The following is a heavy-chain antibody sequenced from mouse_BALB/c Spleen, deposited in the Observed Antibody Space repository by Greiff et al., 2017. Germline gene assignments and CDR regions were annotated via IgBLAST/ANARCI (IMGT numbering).Heavy chain of an antibody. CDR2: IWAGGST. J-gene: IGHJ3*01. CDR1: GFSLTSYG. V-gene: IGHV2-9*02. Sequence: VKLVESGPGLVAPSQSLSITCTVSGFSLTSYGVHWVRQPPGKGLEWLGVIWAGGSTNYNSALMSRLSISKDNSKSQVFLKMNSLQTDDTAMYYCASIYYDYDWFAYWGQGTLVTVSA. D-gene: IGHD2-4*01. CDR3: ASIYYDYDWFAY.